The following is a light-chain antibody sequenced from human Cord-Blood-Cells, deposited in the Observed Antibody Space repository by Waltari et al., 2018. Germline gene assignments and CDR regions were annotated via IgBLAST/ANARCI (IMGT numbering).Light chain of an antibody. V-gene: IGKV1-16*02. CDR1: QVISNY. Sequence: DIQLTHSPSSLSASVGGRVTITCRPSQVISNYLAWFQQKPGNAPKTLIYGASSLQSGVPEKFSGSGSGTDFTLTISSLQPEDFATDYCHQYNSYPTTFGQGTRLEIK. J-gene: IGKJ5*01. CDR3: HQYNSYPTT. CDR2: GAS.